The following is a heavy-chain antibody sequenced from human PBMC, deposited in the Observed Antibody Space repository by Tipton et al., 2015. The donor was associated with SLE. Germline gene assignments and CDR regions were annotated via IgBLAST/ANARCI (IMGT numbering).Heavy chain of an antibody. V-gene: IGHV4-59*01. Sequence: TLSLTCTVSGGSISSYYWSWIRQPPGKGLEWIGYTYYSGSTNYNPSLKSRVTISVDTSKNQFSLKLSSVTAADTAVYYCARARLDAYFDYWGQGTLVTVSS. J-gene: IGHJ4*02. CDR3: ARARLDAYFDY. D-gene: IGHD1-1*01. CDR1: GGSISSYY. CDR2: TYYSGST.